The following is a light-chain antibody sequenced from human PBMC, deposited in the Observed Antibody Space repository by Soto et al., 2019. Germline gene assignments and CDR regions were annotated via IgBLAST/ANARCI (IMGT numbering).Light chain of an antibody. CDR2: GAS. CDR1: QDVGKW. CDR3: QQYGSSPLT. V-gene: IGKV1-12*01. J-gene: IGKJ4*01. Sequence: DIQMTQSPPSVSASVGDRVTITCRASQDVGKWLAWYQQKPGKAPTLLIHGASSLQSGVPPRYSGSGYGTDFTLTISRLEPEDFAVYYCQQYGSSPLTFGGGTKVDIK.